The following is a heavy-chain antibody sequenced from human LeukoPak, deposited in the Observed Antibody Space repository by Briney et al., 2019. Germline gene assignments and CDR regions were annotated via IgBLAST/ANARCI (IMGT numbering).Heavy chain of an antibody. D-gene: IGHD6-13*01. CDR1: GYTFTSYG. CDR3: ARGSRAAAGYYFDY. J-gene: IGHJ4*02. V-gene: IGHV1-18*01. CDR2: ISAYNGNT. Sequence: ASVKVSCKASGYTFTSYGISWVRQAHGQGLEWMGWISAYNGNTNYAQKLQGRATMTTDTSTSTAYMELRSLRSDDTAVYYCARGSRAAAGYYFDYWGQGTLVTVSS.